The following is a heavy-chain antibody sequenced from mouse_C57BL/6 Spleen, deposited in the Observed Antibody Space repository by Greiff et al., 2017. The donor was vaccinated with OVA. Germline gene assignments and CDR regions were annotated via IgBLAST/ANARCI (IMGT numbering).Heavy chain of an antibody. V-gene: IGHV1-9*01. CDR2: ILPGSGST. CDR3: ARSLYYGNPWFAY. J-gene: IGHJ3*01. D-gene: IGHD2-1*01. CDR1: GYTFTGYW. Sequence: VQLQQSGAELMKPGASVKLSCKATGYTFTGYWIEWVKQRPRHGLEWIGEILPGSGSTNYHEKFKGKATFTADTSSNTAYMQLSSLTTEDSAIYDCARSLYYGNPWFAYWGQGTLVTVSA.